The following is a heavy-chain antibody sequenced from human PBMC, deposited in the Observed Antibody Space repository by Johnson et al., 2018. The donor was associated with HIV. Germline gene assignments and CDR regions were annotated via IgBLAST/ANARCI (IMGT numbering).Heavy chain of an antibody. J-gene: IGHJ3*02. CDR2: ISGSGGST. Sequence: VQLVESGGGLVQPGGSLRLSCAASGFTFSSYAMSWVRQAPGTGLEWVSAISGSGGSTYYADSVKGRFTISRHNSKNTLYLQMYSLRAEDTAVYYCAKVGPGGYCGGDCYPGAFDIWGQGTMVTVSS. CDR3: AKVGPGGYCGGDCYPGAFDI. D-gene: IGHD2-21*02. V-gene: IGHV3-23*04. CDR1: GFTFSSYA.